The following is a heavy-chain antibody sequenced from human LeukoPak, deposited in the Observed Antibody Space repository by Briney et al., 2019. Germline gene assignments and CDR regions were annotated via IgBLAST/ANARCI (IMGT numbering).Heavy chain of an antibody. Sequence: ASVKVSCKASGYTFTGYYMHWVRPAPGQGLEWMGWINPNSGGTNYAQKFQGRVTMTRDTSISTAYMELSRLRSDDTAVYYCARVPKRWAGTAGELDYWGQGTLVTVSS. D-gene: IGHD6-19*01. CDR3: ARVPKRWAGTAGELDY. V-gene: IGHV1-2*02. J-gene: IGHJ4*02. CDR2: INPNSGGT. CDR1: GYTFTGYY.